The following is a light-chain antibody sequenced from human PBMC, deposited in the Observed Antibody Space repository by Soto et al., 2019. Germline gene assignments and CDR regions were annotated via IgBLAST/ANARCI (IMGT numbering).Light chain of an antibody. J-gene: IGKJ1*01. CDR2: DAS. V-gene: IGKV1-13*02. Sequence: AIQMTQSPSSLSASVGDRVTITCRASQGIRNDLGWYQQKPGKAPKLLIYDASTLESGVPSRFSGSGSGTEFTLTISSLLPDDFATYYCQQFRGTLGQGTKVDIK. CDR1: QGIRND. CDR3: QQFRGT.